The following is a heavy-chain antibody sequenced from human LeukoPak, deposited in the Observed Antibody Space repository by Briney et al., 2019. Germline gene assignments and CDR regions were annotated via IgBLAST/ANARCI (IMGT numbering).Heavy chain of an antibody. CDR3: ARDLGDYDILTGYYPNWFDP. CDR1: GGSISSYY. D-gene: IGHD3-9*01. CDR2: IYYSGST. J-gene: IGHJ5*02. V-gene: IGHV4-59*12. Sequence: PSETLSLTCTVSGGSISSYYWSWIRQPPGKRLEWIGYIYYSGSTNYNPSLKSRVTISVDTSKNQFSLKLSSVTAADTAVYYCARDLGDYDILTGYYPNWFDPWGQGTLVTVSS.